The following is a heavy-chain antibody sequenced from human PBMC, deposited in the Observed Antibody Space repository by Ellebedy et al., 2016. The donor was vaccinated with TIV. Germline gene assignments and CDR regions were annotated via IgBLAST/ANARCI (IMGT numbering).Heavy chain of an antibody. Sequence: MPSETLSLTCAVYGGSFSGYCWSWIRQPPGKGLEWIGEINHSGSTNYNPSLKSRVTISVDTSKNQFSLKLSSVTAAATAVYYCASTDHLESYYFDYWGQGTLVTVSS. CDR3: ASTDHLESYYFDY. CDR1: GGSFSGYC. J-gene: IGHJ4*02. CDR2: INHSGST. D-gene: IGHD3-3*01. V-gene: IGHV4-34*01.